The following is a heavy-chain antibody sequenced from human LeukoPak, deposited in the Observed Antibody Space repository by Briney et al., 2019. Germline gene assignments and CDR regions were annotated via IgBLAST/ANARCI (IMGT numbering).Heavy chain of an antibody. J-gene: IGHJ4*02. D-gene: IGHD4-23*01. CDR1: GGSISSHY. CDR3: ARDAVVTGNDY. CDR2: IYYSGST. V-gene: IGHV4-59*11. Sequence: PSETLSLTCTVSGGSISSHYWSWIRQPPGKGLEWIGYIYYSGSTNYNPSLKSRVTISVDTSKNQFSPKLSSVTAADTAVYYCARDAVVTGNDYWGQGTLVTVSS.